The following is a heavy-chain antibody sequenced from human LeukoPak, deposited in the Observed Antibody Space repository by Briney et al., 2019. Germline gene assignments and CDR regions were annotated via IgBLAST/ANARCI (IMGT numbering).Heavy chain of an antibody. CDR1: GFMFHDYA. V-gene: IGHV3-43*02. D-gene: IGHD6-13*01. J-gene: IGHJ4*02. CDR3: ARESESSGWYDY. CDR2: ISGDGGST. Sequence: TGGSLRLSCAAPGFMFHDYAIHWVRQAPGEGLEWVSLISGDGGSTFYADSVKGRFTISRDNSKNSLYLQMNSLRSDDTALYYCARESESSGWYDYWGQGTLVTVSS.